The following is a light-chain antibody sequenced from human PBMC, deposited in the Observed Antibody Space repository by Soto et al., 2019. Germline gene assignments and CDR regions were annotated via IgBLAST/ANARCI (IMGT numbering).Light chain of an antibody. J-gene: IGLJ2*01. CDR3: VLYMGSGISV. Sequence: QTVVTQEPSFSVSPGGTVTLTCGLSSGSVSASYYPSWYQQTPGQAPRTLIYSTSTRSSGVPDRFSGSILGNKAAITITGAQADDECDYYCVLYMGSGISVFGGGTKLTVL. CDR2: STS. CDR1: SGSVSASYY. V-gene: IGLV8-61*01.